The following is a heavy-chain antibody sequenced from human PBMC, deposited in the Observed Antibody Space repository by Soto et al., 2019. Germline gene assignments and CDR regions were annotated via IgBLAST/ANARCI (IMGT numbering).Heavy chain of an antibody. Sequence: QVQLQESGPGLVKPSQTLSLTCTVSGGSISSGGYYWIWIRQHPGKGLEWIGYIYYSGSTYYKPSLKSRVTISVDTSKNQFSLKLSSVTAADTAVYYCAREESSSVATIRYFDYWGQGTLVTVSS. V-gene: IGHV4-31*03. J-gene: IGHJ4*02. CDR2: IYYSGST. CDR1: GGSISSGGYY. D-gene: IGHD5-12*01. CDR3: AREESSSVATIRYFDY.